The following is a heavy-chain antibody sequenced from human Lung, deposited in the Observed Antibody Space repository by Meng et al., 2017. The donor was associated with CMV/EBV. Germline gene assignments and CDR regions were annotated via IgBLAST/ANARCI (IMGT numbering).Heavy chain of an antibody. V-gene: IGHV4-59*01. CDR1: GGSISSYF. J-gene: IGHJ5*02. Sequence: GSLRLXCTVSGGSISSYFWSWIRQPPGKGLEWIGYIYYSGSTNYNPSLKSRVTISVDTSKNQFSLKLSSVTAADTAVYYCARDLTREVAWGCDPWGHGTXVTVSS. D-gene: IGHD7-27*01. CDR2: IYYSGST. CDR3: ARDLTREVAWGCDP.